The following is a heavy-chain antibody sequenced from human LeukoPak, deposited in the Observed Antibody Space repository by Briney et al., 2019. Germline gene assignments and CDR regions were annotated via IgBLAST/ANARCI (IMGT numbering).Heavy chain of an antibody. V-gene: IGHV1-2*04. Sequence: ASVKVSCKASGYTFTGYYMHWVRQAPGQGLEWMGWINPNSGGTNYAQKFQGWVTMTRDTSISTAYMELSRLRSDDTAVYYCARSFLWFGESYFDYWGQGTLVTVSS. J-gene: IGHJ4*02. CDR3: ARSFLWFGESYFDY. CDR2: INPNSGGT. CDR1: GYTFTGYY. D-gene: IGHD3-10*01.